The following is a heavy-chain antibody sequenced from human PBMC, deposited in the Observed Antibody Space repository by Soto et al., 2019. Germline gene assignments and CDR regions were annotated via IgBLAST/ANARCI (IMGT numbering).Heavy chain of an antibody. CDR3: ARDLGSYYDFWSGYSVGMDV. J-gene: IGHJ6*02. CDR1: GGTFSSYA. CDR2: IIPIFGTA. D-gene: IGHD3-3*01. Sequence: SVKVSCKASGGTFSSYAISWVRQAPGQGLEWMGGIIPIFGTANYAQKFQGRVTITADESTTTAYMELSSLRSEDTAVYYCARDLGSYYDFWSGYSVGMDVWGQGTTVTVSS. V-gene: IGHV1-69*13.